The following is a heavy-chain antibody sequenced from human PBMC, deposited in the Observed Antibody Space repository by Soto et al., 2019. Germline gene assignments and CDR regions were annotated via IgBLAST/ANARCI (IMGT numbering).Heavy chain of an antibody. J-gene: IGHJ5*02. Sequence: ASVKVSCKASENTFSTYLVHWVRQVHGQGLEWMGWHNGYNGQTEYSQKFQGRVTITRDTSAKTAYLELRSLTSEDTAVYYCAGPHDRAGLRTWGQGTLVTVST. V-gene: IGHV1-3*01. CDR1: ENTFSTYL. CDR2: HNGYNGQT. CDR3: AGPHDRAGLRT. D-gene: IGHD1-1*01.